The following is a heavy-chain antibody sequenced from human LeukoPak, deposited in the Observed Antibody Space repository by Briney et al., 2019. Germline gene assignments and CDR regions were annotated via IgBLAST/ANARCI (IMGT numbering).Heavy chain of an antibody. CDR1: GFTFSSYG. CDR3: ARGAVVTGSYYFDY. J-gene: IGHJ4*02. CDR2: IRYDGSNK. D-gene: IGHD2-21*02. V-gene: IGHV3-30*02. Sequence: GGSLRLSCAASGFTFSSYGKHWVRQAPGKGLEWVAFIRYDGSNKYYADSVKGRFTISRDNSKNTLYLQMNSLRADDTAVYYCARGAVVTGSYYFDYWGQGTLVTVSS.